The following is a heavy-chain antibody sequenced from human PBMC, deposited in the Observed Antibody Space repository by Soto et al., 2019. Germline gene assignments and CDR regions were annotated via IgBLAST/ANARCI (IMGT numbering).Heavy chain of an antibody. CDR2: IYYSGST. J-gene: IGHJ6*02. D-gene: IGHD6-6*01. CDR1: GGSISSGGYY. V-gene: IGHV4-31*03. Sequence: SETLSLTCTVSGGSISSGGYYWSWIRQHPGKGLEWIGYIYYSGSTYYNPSLKSRVTISVDTSKNQFSLKLSSVTAADTAVYYCARRRGSSYYYGMDVWGQGTTVTVSS. CDR3: ARRRGSSYYYGMDV.